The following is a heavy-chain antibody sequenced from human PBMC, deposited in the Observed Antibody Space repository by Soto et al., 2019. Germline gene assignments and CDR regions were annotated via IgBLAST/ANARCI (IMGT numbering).Heavy chain of an antibody. CDR2: ISSDGHHQ. V-gene: IGHV3-30*03. Sequence: GGSLRLSCAASGFSFNDYAMYWVRQAPGQGLEWVAIISSDGHHQFYLDNLRGRFTVSRDNSKNTLYLQMNSLRPEDTAVYYCSRGTYYPQSSGLHAHYWGPATVVPVSS. J-gene: IGHJ4*02. CDR3: SRGTYYPQSSGLHAHY. D-gene: IGHD3-22*01. CDR1: GFSFNDYA.